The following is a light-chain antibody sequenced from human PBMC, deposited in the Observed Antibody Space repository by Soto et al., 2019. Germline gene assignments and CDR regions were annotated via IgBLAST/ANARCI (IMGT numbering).Light chain of an antibody. V-gene: IGLV2-11*01. CDR1: SSDVGAYNY. CDR2: DVS. CDR3: CSYAGSYSWV. Sequence: QSVLTQPRSVSGSPGQSVTISCTGTSSDVGAYNYVSWYQHHPGKAPKVMIYDVSERPSGVPDRFSGSKSDNKASLTISGLQAEDEADYSCCSYAGSYSWVFGGGTKLTVL. J-gene: IGLJ3*02.